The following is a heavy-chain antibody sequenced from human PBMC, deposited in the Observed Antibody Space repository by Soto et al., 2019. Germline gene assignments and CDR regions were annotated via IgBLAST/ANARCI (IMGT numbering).Heavy chain of an antibody. J-gene: IGHJ4*02. CDR1: GYTFTNYV. D-gene: IGHD3-10*01. V-gene: IGHV1-3*04. CDR2: INTASGNT. CDR3: ARGRASVHFDN. Sequence: ASGKVSCKASGYTFTNYVMYWVRQAPGQSLEWVGWINTASGNTKYSQKFQDRVTLTRDTSATTVFMEMSSLGLEDTAVYFCARGRASVHFDNWGQGTPVTGSS.